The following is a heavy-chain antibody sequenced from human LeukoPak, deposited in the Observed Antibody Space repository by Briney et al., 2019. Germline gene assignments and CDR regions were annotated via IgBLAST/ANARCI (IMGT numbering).Heavy chain of an antibody. J-gene: IGHJ4*02. CDR3: AREFRNYADY. D-gene: IGHD1-7*01. Sequence: ASVKVSCKASGYTFTSYGISWVRQAPGQGLEWMGWISAYNGNTNYAQKLQGRVTMTRNTSISTAYMELSSLRSEDAAVYYCAREFRNYADYWGQGTLVTVSS. CDR2: ISAYNGNT. V-gene: IGHV1-18*04. CDR1: GYTFTSYG.